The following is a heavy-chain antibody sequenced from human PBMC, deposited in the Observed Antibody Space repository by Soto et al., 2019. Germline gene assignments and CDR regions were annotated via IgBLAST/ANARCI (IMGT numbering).Heavy chain of an antibody. D-gene: IGHD6-19*01. CDR2: IYYSGST. CDR1: GGSVSSGSYY. Sequence: QVQLQESGPGLVKPSETLSLTCTVSGGSVSSGSYYWSWIRQPPGKGLEWIGYIYYSGSTNYNPSLKSRGTISVDTSKNQFSLKLSSVTAADTAVYYCARDRVAGYFDYWGQGTLVTVSS. V-gene: IGHV4-61*01. CDR3: ARDRVAGYFDY. J-gene: IGHJ4*02.